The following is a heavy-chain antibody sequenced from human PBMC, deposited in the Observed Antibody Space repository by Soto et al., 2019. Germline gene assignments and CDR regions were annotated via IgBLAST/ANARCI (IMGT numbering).Heavy chain of an antibody. Sequence: QVQLVQSGAEVKKPGASVKVSCKASGYTFTSYGISWVRQAPGQGLEWMGWISAYNGTTNYAQTRQGGVTTTPDTARIKAYMELRIRRSDVTAVYYCTVGESIGDGWGQGATVTVS. CDR3: TVGESIGDG. CDR1: GYTFTSYG. V-gene: IGHV1-18*01. CDR2: ISAYNGTT. D-gene: IGHD6-6*01. J-gene: IGHJ6*02.